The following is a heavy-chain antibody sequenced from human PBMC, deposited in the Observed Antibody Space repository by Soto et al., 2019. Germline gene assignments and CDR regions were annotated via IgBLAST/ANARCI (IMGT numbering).Heavy chain of an antibody. CDR3: ARDPHPKRIIVVVVAATTRGFDY. Sequence: QVQLVESGGGVVQPGRSLRLSCAASGFTFSSYAMHWVRQAPGKGLEWVAVISYDGSNKYYADSVKGRFTISRDNSKNTLYLQMNSLRAEDTAVYYCARDPHPKRIIVVVVAATTRGFDYWGQGTLVTVSS. J-gene: IGHJ4*02. D-gene: IGHD2-15*01. CDR2: ISYDGSNK. V-gene: IGHV3-30-3*01. CDR1: GFTFSSYA.